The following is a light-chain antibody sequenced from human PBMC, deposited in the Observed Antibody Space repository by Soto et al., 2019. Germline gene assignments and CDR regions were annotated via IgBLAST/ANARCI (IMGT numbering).Light chain of an antibody. J-gene: IGLJ2*01. CDR2: DVS. V-gene: IGLV2-14*01. CDR1: SSDVGGYNY. Sequence: QSALTQPASVSGSPGQSITISCNGTSSDVGGYNYVSWYQQHPGKAPKLMIYDVSNRPSGVSNRFSGSKSGNTASLTISGLQAEDEADYYCSSYTSSSTLYVVFGGGTQLTVL. CDR3: SSYTSSSTLYVV.